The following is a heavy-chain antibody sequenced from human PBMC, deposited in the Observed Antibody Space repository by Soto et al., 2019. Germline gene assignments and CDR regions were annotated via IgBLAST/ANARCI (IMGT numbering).Heavy chain of an antibody. CDR1: GFTFSNAW. Sequence: EVQLVESGGGLVKPGGSLRLSCAASGFTFSNAWMNWVRQAPGKGLEWVGRIKSKTDGGTADYAAPVKGRFTISRDDSNNTLYLQMNSLKSEDTAVYYCTTDSDTAMAFDYWGQGTLVTVSS. J-gene: IGHJ4*02. V-gene: IGHV3-15*07. D-gene: IGHD5-18*01. CDR3: TTDSDTAMAFDY. CDR2: IKSKTDGGTA.